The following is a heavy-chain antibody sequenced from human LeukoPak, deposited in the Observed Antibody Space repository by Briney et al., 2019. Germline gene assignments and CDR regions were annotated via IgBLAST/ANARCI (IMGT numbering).Heavy chain of an antibody. Sequence: GGSLRLSCGVSGFTFSSYAMGWVRQAPGKGLEWVSAISGSGGSTYYADSVKGRFTISRDNSKNTLYLQMNSLRAEDTAVYYCAKDPRAHYYDSSGYFEYWGQGTLVTVSS. CDR3: AKDPRAHYYDSSGYFEY. J-gene: IGHJ4*02. V-gene: IGHV3-23*01. CDR1: GFTFSSYA. CDR2: ISGSGGST. D-gene: IGHD3-22*01.